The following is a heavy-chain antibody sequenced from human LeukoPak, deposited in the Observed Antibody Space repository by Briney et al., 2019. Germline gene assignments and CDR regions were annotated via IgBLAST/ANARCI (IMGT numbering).Heavy chain of an antibody. V-gene: IGHV4-4*07. CDR3: ARTIAARPRLYMDV. D-gene: IGHD6-6*01. Sequence: SETLSLTCTASGGSINSFYWTWIRQPAGKGLEWIGRIYYSGSTNYNPSLKSRVTISVDTSKNQFSLKLSSVTAADTAVYYCARTIAARPRLYMDVWGKGTTVTVSS. CDR2: IYYSGST. CDR1: GGSINSFY. J-gene: IGHJ6*03.